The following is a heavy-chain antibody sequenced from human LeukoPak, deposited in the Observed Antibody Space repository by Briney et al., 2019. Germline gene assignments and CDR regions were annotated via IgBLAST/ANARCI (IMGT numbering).Heavy chain of an antibody. CDR3: AKRGVVIRVILVGFHKEAYYFDS. CDR1: GITLSNYG. J-gene: IGHJ4*02. D-gene: IGHD3-22*01. CDR2: ISDSGGRT. V-gene: IGHV3-23*01. Sequence: GSLRLSCAVSGITLSNYGMTWVRQAPGKGLEWVTGISDSGGRTNYADSVKRRFTISRDNPKNTLYLQMNSLRAEDTAVYFCAKRGVVIRVILVGFHKEAYYFDSWGQGVLVTVSS.